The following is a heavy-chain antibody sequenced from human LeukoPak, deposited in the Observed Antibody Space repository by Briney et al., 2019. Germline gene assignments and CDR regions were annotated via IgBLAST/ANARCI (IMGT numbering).Heavy chain of an antibody. CDR2: ISWNSGSI. V-gene: IGHV3-9*01. CDR3: AKDREAVAGTGDFDY. J-gene: IGHJ4*02. D-gene: IGHD6-19*01. CDR1: GFTFDDYA. Sequence: GGFLRLSRAASGFTFDDYAMHWVRQAPGKGLEWVSGISWNSGSIGYADSVKGRFTISRDNAKNSLYLQMNSLRAEDTALYYCAKDREAVAGTGDFDYWGQGTLVTVSS.